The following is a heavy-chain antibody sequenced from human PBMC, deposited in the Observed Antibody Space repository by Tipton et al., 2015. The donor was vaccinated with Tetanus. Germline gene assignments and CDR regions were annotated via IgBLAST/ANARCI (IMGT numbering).Heavy chain of an antibody. CDR2: IWYDGSNK. Sequence: SLRLSCAASGFTFSSYGMHWVRQAPGKGLEWVAVIWYDGSNKYYADSVKGRFTISRDNSKNTLYLQMNSLRAEDTAVYYCARGFVAAYYYFDYWGQGTLVTVSS. V-gene: IGHV3-33*01. D-gene: IGHD6-6*01. J-gene: IGHJ4*02. CDR1: GFTFSSYG. CDR3: ARGFVAAYYYFDY.